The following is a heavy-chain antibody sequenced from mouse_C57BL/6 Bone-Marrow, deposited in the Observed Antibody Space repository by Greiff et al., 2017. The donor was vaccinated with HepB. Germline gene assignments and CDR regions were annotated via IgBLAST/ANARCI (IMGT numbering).Heavy chain of an antibody. J-gene: IGHJ4*01. D-gene: IGHD1-1*01. Sequence: EVNVVESGGGLVQPGGSLKLSCAASGFTFSDYYMYWVRQTPEKRLEWVAYISNGGGSTYYPDTVKGRFTISRDNAKNTLYLQMSRLKSEDTAMYYCARLRHLYDGSSPYYYAMDYWGQGTSVTVSS. CDR2: ISNGGGST. CDR1: GFTFSDYY. V-gene: IGHV5-12*01. CDR3: ARLRHLYDGSSPYYYAMDY.